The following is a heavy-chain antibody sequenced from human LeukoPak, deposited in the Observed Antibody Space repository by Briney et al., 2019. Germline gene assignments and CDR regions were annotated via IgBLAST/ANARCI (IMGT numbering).Heavy chain of an antibody. CDR3: ARTGSSVHFDY. CDR1: GFTFSIYW. V-gene: IGHV3-7*01. J-gene: IGHJ4*02. CDR2: IKQDGSEK. Sequence: GGSLRLSCAASGFTFSIYWMRWVRQAPGKGLEWVANIKQDGSEKYYVDSVKGRFTISRDNAKNSLYLQMNSLRAEDTAVYYCARTGSSVHFDYWGQGTLVTVSS. D-gene: IGHD2-15*01.